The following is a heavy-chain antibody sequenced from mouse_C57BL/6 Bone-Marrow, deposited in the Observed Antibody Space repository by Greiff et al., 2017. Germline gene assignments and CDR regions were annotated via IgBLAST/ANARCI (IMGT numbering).Heavy chain of an antibody. V-gene: IGHV5-6*01. CDR1: GFTFSSYG. CDR3: ARQSNWNYYAMDY. CDR2: ISSGGSYT. J-gene: IGHJ4*01. Sequence: EVQGVESGGDLVKPGGSLKLSCAASGFTFSSYGMSWVRQTPDKRLEWVATISSGGSYTYYPDRVKGRFTISRDNAKNTLYLQMSSLKSEDKAMYYCARQSNWNYYAMDYWGKGTSVTVSS. D-gene: IGHD4-1*02.